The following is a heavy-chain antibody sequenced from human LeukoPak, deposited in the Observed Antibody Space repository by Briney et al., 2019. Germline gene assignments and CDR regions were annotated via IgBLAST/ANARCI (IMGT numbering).Heavy chain of an antibody. D-gene: IGHD3-10*01. V-gene: IGHV5-51*01. CDR1: GYTFTSYW. J-gene: IGHJ5*02. CDR3: ASNYYGNWFDP. CDR2: IYPGDSDT. Sequence: GESLKISCKGSGYTFTSYWIGWVRQMPGKGLEWMGIIYPGDSDTRYSPSFQGQVTISVDKSISTAYLQWSSLEASDTAMYYCASNYYGNWFDPWGQGTLVTVSS.